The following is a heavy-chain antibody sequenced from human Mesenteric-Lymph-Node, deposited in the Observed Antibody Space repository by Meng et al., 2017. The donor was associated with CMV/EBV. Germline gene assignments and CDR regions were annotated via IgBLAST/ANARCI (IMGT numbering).Heavy chain of an antibody. V-gene: IGHV4-31*03. D-gene: IGHD2-15*01. Sequence: LRLSCTVSGGSISSGGYYWSWIRPHPGKGLEWIGYIYYSGTTYYNPSLQSRLSISVDTSKNHFSLRLSSVTAADTAVYYCARGIGYCSGGSCSPLDYWGQGTLVTVSS. J-gene: IGHJ4*02. CDR1: GGSISSGGYY. CDR3: ARGIGYCSGGSCSPLDY. CDR2: IYYSGTT.